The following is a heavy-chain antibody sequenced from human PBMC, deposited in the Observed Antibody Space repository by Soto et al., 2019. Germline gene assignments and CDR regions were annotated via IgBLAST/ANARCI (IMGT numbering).Heavy chain of an antibody. CDR1: GFSLNTDGEG. CDR3: AHSRNLITEDAQVGDFDY. CDR2: IYWDDDE. Sequence: QITLKESGPTQVKPTQTLTLPCSFSGFSLNTDGEGVGWVRQPPGEALEWLALIYWDDDERYSPSLKTRLTITKDPAKSQVVLIMTNMDPVDKATYYCAHSRNLITEDAQVGDFDYWGQGTLVTVSS. D-gene: IGHD3-10*01. V-gene: IGHV2-5*02. J-gene: IGHJ4*02.